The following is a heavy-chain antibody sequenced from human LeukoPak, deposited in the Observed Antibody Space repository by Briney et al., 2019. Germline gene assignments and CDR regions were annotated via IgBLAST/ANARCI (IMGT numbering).Heavy chain of an antibody. CDR2: IIPILGIA. J-gene: IGHJ5*02. CDR3: AGDKGRGERFLEWLSPFDP. Sequence: ASVKVSCKASGGTFSSYAISWVRQAPGQGLEWMGRIIPILGIANYAQKFQGRVTITADKSTSTAYMELSSLRSEDTAVYYCAGDKGRGERFLEWLSPFDPWGQGTLVTVSS. V-gene: IGHV1-69*04. D-gene: IGHD3-3*01. CDR1: GGTFSSYA.